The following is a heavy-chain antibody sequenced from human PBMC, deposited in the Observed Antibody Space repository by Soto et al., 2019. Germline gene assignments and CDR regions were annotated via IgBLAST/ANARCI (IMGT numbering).Heavy chain of an antibody. CDR2: IYYSGST. V-gene: IGHV4-31*03. Sequence: QVQLQESGPGLVKPSQTLSLTCTVSGGSISSGGYYWSWIRQHPGKGLELIGYIYYSGSTYYNPSLKSRVTISVDTSKNQFSLKLSSVTAADTAVYYCAREDHSSGTIDYWGQGTLVTVSS. D-gene: IGHD3-22*01. CDR1: GGSISSGGYY. CDR3: AREDHSSGTIDY. J-gene: IGHJ4*02.